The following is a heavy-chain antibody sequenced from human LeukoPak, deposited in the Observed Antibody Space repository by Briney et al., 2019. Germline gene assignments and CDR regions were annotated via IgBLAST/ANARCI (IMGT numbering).Heavy chain of an antibody. Sequence: SETLSLTCTVSGGSISSYYWSWIRQHPEKGLEWIGYMYYSGSTYYNPSLKSRITISVDTSKNQFSLKLSSVTAADTAVYYCARTVNGDYVNYYYGMDVWGQGTTVTVSS. J-gene: IGHJ6*02. CDR3: ARTVNGDYVNYYYGMDV. D-gene: IGHD4-17*01. CDR2: MYYSGST. CDR1: GGSISSYY. V-gene: IGHV4-59*06.